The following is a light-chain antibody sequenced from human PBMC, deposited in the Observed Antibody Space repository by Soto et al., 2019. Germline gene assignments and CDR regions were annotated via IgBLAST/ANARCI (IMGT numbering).Light chain of an antibody. CDR2: GAS. Sequence: EIVLTQSPGTLSLSPGERATLSCRASQSVSSNYLAWYQQKPGQAPRPLISGASSRATGIPDRFSGSGSGTDFTLTVSRLEPEDFAVYYCQQYGSSLLTFGGGTKMEIK. CDR1: QSVSSNY. V-gene: IGKV3-20*01. CDR3: QQYGSSLLT. J-gene: IGKJ4*01.